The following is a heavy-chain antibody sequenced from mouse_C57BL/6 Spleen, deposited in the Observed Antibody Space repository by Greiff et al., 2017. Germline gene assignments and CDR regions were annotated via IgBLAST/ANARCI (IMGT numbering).Heavy chain of an antibody. D-gene: IGHD1-1*01. CDR2: IYPSDSET. CDR3: ARVYGSSYGFAY. V-gene: IGHV1-61*01. CDR1: GYTFTSYW. Sequence: VQLQQPGAELVRPGSSVKLSCKASGYTFTSYWMDWVKQRPGQGLEWIGNIYPSDSETHYNQKFKDKATLTVDKSSSTAYMQLSSLTSEDSAVYYCARVYGSSYGFAYWGQGTLVTVSA. J-gene: IGHJ3*01.